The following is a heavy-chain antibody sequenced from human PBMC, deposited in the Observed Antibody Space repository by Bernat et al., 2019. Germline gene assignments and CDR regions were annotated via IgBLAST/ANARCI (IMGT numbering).Heavy chain of an antibody. CDR1: GFTFSSYA. CDR2: ISYDGSNK. CDR3: ARDKDIVVVPAGMSLGAFDI. J-gene: IGHJ3*02. Sequence: QVQLVESGGGVVQPGRSLRLSCAASGFTFSSYAMHWVRQAPGKGLEWVAVISYDGSNKYYADSVKGRFTISRDNSKNTLYLQMNSLRAEDTAVYYCARDKDIVVVPAGMSLGAFDIWGQGTMVTVSS. D-gene: IGHD2-2*01. V-gene: IGHV3-30*01.